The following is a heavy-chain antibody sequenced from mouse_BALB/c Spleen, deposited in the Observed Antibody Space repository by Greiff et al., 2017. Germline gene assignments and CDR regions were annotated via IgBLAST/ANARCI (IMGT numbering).Heavy chain of an antibody. CDR1: GFNIKDYY. D-gene: IGHD2-4*01. V-gene: IGHV14-1*02. J-gene: IGHJ3*01. Sequence: EVMLVESGAELVRPGALVKLSCKASGFNIKDYYMHWVKQRPEQGLEWIGWIDPENGNTIYDPKFQGKASITADTSSNTAYLQLSSLTSEDTAVYYCARNTMITWFAYWGQGTLVTVSA. CDR2: IDPENGNT. CDR3: ARNTMITWFAY.